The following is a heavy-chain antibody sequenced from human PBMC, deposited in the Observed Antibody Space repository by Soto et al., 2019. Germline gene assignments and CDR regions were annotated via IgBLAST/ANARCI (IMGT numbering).Heavy chain of an antibody. D-gene: IGHD3-10*01. CDR3: ARVAYYYGSDRKRYYYYYMDV. Sequence: GGSLRLSCAASGFTFSSYGMHWVRQAPGKGLEWVAVIWYDGSNKYYADSVKGRFTISRDNSKNTLYLQMNSLRAEDTAVYYCARVAYYYGSDRKRYYYYYMDVWGKGATVTVSS. CDR1: GFTFSSYG. CDR2: IWYDGSNK. J-gene: IGHJ6*03. V-gene: IGHV3-33*01.